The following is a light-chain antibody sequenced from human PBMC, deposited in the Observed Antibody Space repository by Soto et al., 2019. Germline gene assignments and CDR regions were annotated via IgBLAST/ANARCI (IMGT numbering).Light chain of an antibody. Sequence: QAVLDQPPSASATPGQRLTVSGSGNSFNIGSNTVNWYQQLPGTAPKLLIYTDNQRPSGVPDRFSGSKSGTSASLAISGLQSEDEADYYCAAWDDSLNVYVFGTGTKATDL. CDR1: SFNIGSNT. J-gene: IGLJ1*01. CDR3: AAWDDSLNVYV. V-gene: IGLV1-44*01. CDR2: TDN.